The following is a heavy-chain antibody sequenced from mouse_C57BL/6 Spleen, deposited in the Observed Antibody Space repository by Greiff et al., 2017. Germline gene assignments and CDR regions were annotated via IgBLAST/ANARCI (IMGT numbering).Heavy chain of an antibody. Sequence: QVQLKQSGAELVKPGASVKISCKASGYAFSSYWMNWVKQRPGKGLEWIGQIYPGDGDTNYNGKFKGKATLTADKSSSTAYMQLSSLTSEDSAVYFCAREITTVVGGFDYWGQGTTLTVSS. CDR3: AREITTVVGGFDY. J-gene: IGHJ2*01. CDR2: IYPGDGDT. CDR1: GYAFSSYW. D-gene: IGHD1-1*01. V-gene: IGHV1-80*01.